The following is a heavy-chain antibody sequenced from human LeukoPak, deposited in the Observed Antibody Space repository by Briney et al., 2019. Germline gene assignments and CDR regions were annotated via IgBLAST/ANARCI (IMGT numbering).Heavy chain of an antibody. D-gene: IGHD6-13*01. Sequence: SQTLSLTCAISGDSVSSNSAAWNWIRQSPSRGLEWLGRTYYRSKWYNDYAVSVKSRITINPDTSKNQFSLQLNSVTPEDTAVYYCAWSTRIAAAGTRNYYMDVWGKGTTVTVSS. J-gene: IGHJ6*03. CDR2: TYYRSKWYN. V-gene: IGHV6-1*01. CDR3: AWSTRIAAAGTRNYYMDV. CDR1: GDSVSSNSAA.